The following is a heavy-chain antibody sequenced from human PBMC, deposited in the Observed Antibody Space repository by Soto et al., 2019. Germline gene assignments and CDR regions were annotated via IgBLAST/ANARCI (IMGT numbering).Heavy chain of an antibody. CDR1: GFIFNTYS. CDR3: ARTLSWRRGPFDS. V-gene: IGHV3-48*02. CDR2: ISGSSQTI. J-gene: IGHJ4*02. D-gene: IGHD2-15*01. Sequence: GGSLRLSCAASGFIFNTYSMNWVRQAPGKGLEWVSYISGSSQTIFYADSVRGRFTISRDNANNSTYLQMASLRDEDTAVYYCARTLSWRRGPFDSWGQGTLVTVSS.